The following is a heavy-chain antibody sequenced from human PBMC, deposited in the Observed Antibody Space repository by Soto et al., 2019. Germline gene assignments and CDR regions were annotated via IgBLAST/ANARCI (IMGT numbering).Heavy chain of an antibody. V-gene: IGHV4-59*08. CDR3: ARRGYSYGYGFAY. D-gene: IGHD5-18*01. Sequence: PSETLSLTCTVSGGSISSYYWSWIRQPPGKGLEWIGYIYYSGSTNYNPSLKSRVTISVDTSKNQFSLKLSSVTAADTAVYFCARRGYSYGYGFAYWGQGTLVTVSS. CDR2: IYYSGST. J-gene: IGHJ4*02. CDR1: GGSISSYY.